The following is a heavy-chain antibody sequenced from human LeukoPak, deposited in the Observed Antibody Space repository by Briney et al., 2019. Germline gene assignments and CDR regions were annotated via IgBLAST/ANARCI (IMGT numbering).Heavy chain of an antibody. V-gene: IGHV4-4*07. Sequence: SETLSLTCTVSGASISSYYWSWIRQPAGKGLEWIGRIYTSGSTNYNPSLKSRVTISVDKSKNQFSLKPSSVTAADTAVYYCARGLSSSWYLDYWGQGTLVTVSS. J-gene: IGHJ4*02. CDR3: ARGLSSSWYLDY. CDR1: GASISSYY. CDR2: IYTSGST. D-gene: IGHD6-13*01.